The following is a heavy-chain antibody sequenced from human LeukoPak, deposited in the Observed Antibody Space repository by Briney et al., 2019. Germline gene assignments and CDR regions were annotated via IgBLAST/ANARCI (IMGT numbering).Heavy chain of an antibody. V-gene: IGHV4-59*11. CDR2: IYYSGNIYYSGRT. Sequence: PSETLSPTCTVSGGSISRHYWSWIRQSPGKGLERIGYIYYSGNIYYSGRTNYNPSLKSRVTISVDTSKNQFSLKLSSVTAADTAVYYCARDTYYDSSGYYRGNDWGQGTLVTVSS. D-gene: IGHD3-22*01. CDR3: ARDTYYDSSGYYRGND. J-gene: IGHJ4*02. CDR1: GGSISRHY.